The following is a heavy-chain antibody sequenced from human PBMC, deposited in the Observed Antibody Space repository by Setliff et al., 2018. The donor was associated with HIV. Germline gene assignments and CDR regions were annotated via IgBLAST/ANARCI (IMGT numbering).Heavy chain of an antibody. CDR2: INHSGST. CDR1: GGSFSGYY. J-gene: IGHJ6*03. Sequence: PSETLSLTCAVYGGSFSGYYWSWIRQPPGKGLEWIGEINHSGSTNYNPSLKGRVTISVDTSKNQFSLKLSSVAAADTAVYYCARESPHGGDYILTTYYMDVWGKGTTVTVPS. V-gene: IGHV4-34*01. D-gene: IGHD4-17*01. CDR3: ARESPHGGDYILTTYYMDV.